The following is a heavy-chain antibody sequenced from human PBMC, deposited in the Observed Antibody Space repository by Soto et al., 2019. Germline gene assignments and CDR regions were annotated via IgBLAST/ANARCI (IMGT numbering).Heavy chain of an antibody. J-gene: IGHJ4*02. CDR2: ISYDGSNK. D-gene: IGHD5-18*01. CDR3: ARDPGRGYSYGLYYFDY. Sequence: GGSLRLSCAASGFTFSSYAMHWVRQAPGKGLEWVAVISYDGSNKYYADSVKGRFTISRDNSKNTLYLQMNSLRAEDTAVYYCARDPGRGYSYGLYYFDYWGQGTLVTVSS. V-gene: IGHV3-30-3*01. CDR1: GFTFSSYA.